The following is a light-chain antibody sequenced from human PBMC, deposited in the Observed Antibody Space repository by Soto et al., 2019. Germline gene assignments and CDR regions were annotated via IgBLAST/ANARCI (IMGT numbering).Light chain of an antibody. Sequence: QSALTQPASVSGSPGQSITISCNGTSSDVGSYNLVSWYQQHPGKAPKLMIYEVSKRPSGVSNRFSGSKSGNTASLTISGLQAEDEADYYCCSYAGSSTLVVFGGGTQLTVL. CDR1: SSDVGSYNL. V-gene: IGLV2-23*02. CDR2: EVS. CDR3: CSYAGSSTLVV. J-gene: IGLJ2*01.